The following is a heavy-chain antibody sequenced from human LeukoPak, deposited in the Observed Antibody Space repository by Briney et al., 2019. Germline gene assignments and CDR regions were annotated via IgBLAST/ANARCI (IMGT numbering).Heavy chain of an antibody. CDR2: ISGSGGST. V-gene: IGHV3-23*01. Sequence: GGSLRLSCAASGFTFSSYGMHWVRQAPGKGLEWVSAISGSGGSTYYADSVKGRFTISRDNSKNTLYLQMNSLRAEDTAVYYCAKDEYSNLPNWFDPWGQGTLVTVSS. D-gene: IGHD4-11*01. CDR1: GFTFSSYG. J-gene: IGHJ5*02. CDR3: AKDEYSNLPNWFDP.